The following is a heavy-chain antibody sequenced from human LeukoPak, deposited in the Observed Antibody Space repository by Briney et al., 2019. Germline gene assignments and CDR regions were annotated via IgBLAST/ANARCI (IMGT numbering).Heavy chain of an antibody. D-gene: IGHD2-21*01. CDR3: AKGALLPAGHIRYFFDY. CDR1: GLPFSTYV. CDR2: ISGSGTTT. J-gene: IGHJ4*02. V-gene: IGHV3-23*01. Sequence: GGSLRLSCAASGLPFSTYVMSWVRQAPGKGLEWVSAISGSGTTTYYADSVKGRFTISRDTSKSTLYLQMNSLRAEDTAVYYCAKGALLPAGHIRYFFDYWGQGTLVTVSS.